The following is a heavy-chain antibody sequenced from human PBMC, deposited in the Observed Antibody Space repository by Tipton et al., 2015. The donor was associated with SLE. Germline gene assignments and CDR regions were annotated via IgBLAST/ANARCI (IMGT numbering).Heavy chain of an antibody. V-gene: IGHV4-39*07. J-gene: IGHJ4*02. CDR3: ARGGDPDYFDY. D-gene: IGHD3-16*01. CDR2: VYYSGTT. CDR1: GGSVSSSHYY. Sequence: TLSLTCTVSGGSVSSSHYYWGWIRQPPGKGLEWIGSVYYSGTTYYNPSLKSRVTISVDTSKNQFSLRLSSVTAADTAVYYCARGGDPDYFDYWGQGALVSVSS.